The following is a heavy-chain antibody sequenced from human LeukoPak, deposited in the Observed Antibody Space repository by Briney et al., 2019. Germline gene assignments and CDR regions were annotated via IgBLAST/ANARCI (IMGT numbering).Heavy chain of an antibody. D-gene: IGHD3-3*01. CDR2: ISAYNGNT. Sequence: ASVKVSCKASGYTFTSYGISWVRQAPGQGLEWMGWISAYNGNTNYAQKLQGRVTMTTDTSTSTAYMELRSLRSDDTAVYYCARVGLELTIFGVVINWFDPWGQGTLVTVSS. CDR1: GYTFTSYG. CDR3: ARVGLELTIFGVVINWFDP. J-gene: IGHJ5*02. V-gene: IGHV1-18*01.